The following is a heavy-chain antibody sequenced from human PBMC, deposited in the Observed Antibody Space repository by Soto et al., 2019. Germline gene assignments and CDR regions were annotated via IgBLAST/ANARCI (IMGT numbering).Heavy chain of an antibody. CDR3: ARFGYYGSGRGPYYYYYGMEV. D-gene: IGHD3-10*01. J-gene: IGHJ6*01. CDR2: INHSGST. Sequence: PSETLSLTCAVYGGSFSGYYWSWIRQPPGKGLEWIGEINHSGSTNYNPSLKSRVTISVDTSKNQFSLKLSSVTAADTAVYYCARFGYYGSGRGPYYYYYGMEVWGQGTTVTVSS. V-gene: IGHV4-34*01. CDR1: GGSFSGYY.